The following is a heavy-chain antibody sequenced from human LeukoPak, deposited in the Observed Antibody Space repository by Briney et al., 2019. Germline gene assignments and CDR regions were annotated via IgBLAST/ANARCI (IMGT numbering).Heavy chain of an antibody. V-gene: IGHV4-59*01. CDR1: GGSISSYY. J-gene: IGHJ6*04. CDR3: ARTHGYYYGMDV. Sequence: PSETLSLTCTVSGGSISSYYWSWIRQPPGKGLEWIGYIYYSGSTTYNPSLKSRVTISVDTSKNQFSLKLSSVTAADTAVYYCARTHGYYYGMDVWGKGTTVTVSS. CDR2: IYYSGST.